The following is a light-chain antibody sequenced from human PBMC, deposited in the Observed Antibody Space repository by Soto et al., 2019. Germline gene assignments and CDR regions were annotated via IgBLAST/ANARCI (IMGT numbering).Light chain of an antibody. J-gene: IGLJ2*01. Sequence: QSALTQPASVSGSPGQSITISCTGTSSDVGNYNLVSWNQQYPGKAPKLMIYEGGKRPSGVSNRFSGSKSGNTASLTISGLQAEDEADYYCCSFALRSTLIFGGGTQLTVL. CDR3: CSFALRSTLI. CDR1: SSDVGNYNL. CDR2: EGG. V-gene: IGLV2-23*01.